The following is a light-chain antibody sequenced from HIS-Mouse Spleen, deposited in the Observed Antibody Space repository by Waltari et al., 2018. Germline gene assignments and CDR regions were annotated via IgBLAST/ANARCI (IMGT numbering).Light chain of an antibody. Sequence: QSALTQPASVSGSPGQSITISCPGTRSDVGRYTYVPWYQQHPGKAPKLMIYDVSNRPSGVSNRFSGSKSGNTASLTISGLQAEDEADYYCSSYTSSSFNVVFGGGTKLTVL. CDR1: RSDVGRYTY. V-gene: IGLV2-14*03. J-gene: IGLJ2*01. CDR3: SSYTSSSFNVV. CDR2: DVS.